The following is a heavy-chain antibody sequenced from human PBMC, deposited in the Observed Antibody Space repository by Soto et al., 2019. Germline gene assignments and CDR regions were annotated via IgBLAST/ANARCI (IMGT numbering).Heavy chain of an antibody. Sequence: GGSLRLSCAASGFTFSSYAMHWVRQAPGKGLEWVAVIWYDGSNKYYADSVKGRFTISRDNSKNTLYLQMNSLRAEDTAVYYCARVQLERRSRYYYYGMDVWGQGTTVTVSS. CDR2: IWYDGSNK. D-gene: IGHD1-1*01. CDR1: GFTFSSYA. CDR3: ARVQLERRSRYYYYGMDV. V-gene: IGHV3-33*08. J-gene: IGHJ6*02.